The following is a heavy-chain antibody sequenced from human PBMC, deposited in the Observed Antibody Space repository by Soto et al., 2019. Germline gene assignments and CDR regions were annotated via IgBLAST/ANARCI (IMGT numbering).Heavy chain of an antibody. CDR3: AKSLDIHYKNWFDP. CDR2: ISGSDSRT. Sequence: EVQILESGGSLVQPGGSLRLSCAASGFTFSSAAMNWFRQAPGKGLGWVSIISGSDSRTYYADSVKGRFTISRDNSKNTLYLDMNSLRAEDTAVYYCAKSLDIHYKNWFDPWGQGTLVTVSS. J-gene: IGHJ5*02. V-gene: IGHV3-23*01. D-gene: IGHD4-4*01. CDR1: GFTFSSAA.